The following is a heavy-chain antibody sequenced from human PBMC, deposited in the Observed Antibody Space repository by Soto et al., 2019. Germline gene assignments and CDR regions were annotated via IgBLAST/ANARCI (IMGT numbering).Heavy chain of an antibody. CDR3: ARDQTWFDP. V-gene: IGHV1-18*01. CDR2: ISAHNGNI. CDR1: GYTFTSYG. J-gene: IGHJ5*02. Sequence: QVQLVQSGAEVKKPGASVKVSCKASGYTFTSYGVAWVRQAPGQGLEWVGWISAHNGNINYAQKFXXRXTXXTDTSTSTAYMELRSLRSDDTAVYYCARDQTWFDPWGQGTLVIVSS.